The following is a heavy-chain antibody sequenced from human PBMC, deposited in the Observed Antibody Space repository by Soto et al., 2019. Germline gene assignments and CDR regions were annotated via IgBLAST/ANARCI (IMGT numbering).Heavy chain of an antibody. CDR1: GGTFSSYA. D-gene: IGHD2-15*01. V-gene: IGHV1-69*01. CDR2: IIPIFGTA. Sequence: QVQLVQSGAEVQKPGSSVKVSCKASGGTFSSYAISWVRQAPGQGLEWMGGIIPIFGTANYAQKFQGRVTITADESTSTAYMELSSLRSEDTAVYYCARGRVVAATFYYYYGMDVWGQGTTVTVSS. CDR3: ARGRVVAATFYYYYGMDV. J-gene: IGHJ6*02.